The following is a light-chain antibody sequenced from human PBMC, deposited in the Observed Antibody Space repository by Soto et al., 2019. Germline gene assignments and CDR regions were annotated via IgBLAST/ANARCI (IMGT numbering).Light chain of an antibody. Sequence: DIQMTQSPSSLSASVGDRGTITCRASQGISNYLAWYQQKPGKVPKLLIYGASTMQSGVPSRFSGSGSGTDFTLTISSLQPEDVATYYCQKYNTDPDFGQGTRLEIK. CDR1: QGISNY. J-gene: IGKJ5*01. V-gene: IGKV1-27*01. CDR2: GAS. CDR3: QKYNTDPD.